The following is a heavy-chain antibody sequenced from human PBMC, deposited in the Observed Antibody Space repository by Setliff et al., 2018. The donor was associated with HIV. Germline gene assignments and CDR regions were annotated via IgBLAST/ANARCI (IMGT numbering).Heavy chain of an antibody. CDR3: ARGDGYRGNDAYYDSGMDV. D-gene: IGHD5-12*01. Sequence: SETLSLTCKVSGAPISSYYWNWIRQPPGKGLEWIGYIYNSGYTNYKPSLKSRVTISLDTSKNQFSLNLRSVTAADTAVYYCARGDGYRGNDAYYDSGMDVWGQGITVTGS. CDR1: GAPISSYY. CDR2: IYNSGYT. J-gene: IGHJ6*02. V-gene: IGHV4-59*01.